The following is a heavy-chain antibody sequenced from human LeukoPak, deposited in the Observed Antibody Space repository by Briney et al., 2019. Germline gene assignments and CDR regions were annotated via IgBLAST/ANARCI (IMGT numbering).Heavy chain of an antibody. D-gene: IGHD3-3*01. Sequence: ASVKVSCKTSGYTFTSYGISWVRQAPGQGLEWMGWISAYNGNTNYAQKLQGRVTMTTDTSTSTAYMELRSLRSDDTAVYYCARDGFPGRPSYYDFWSGYYTAIDYWGQGTLVTVSS. V-gene: IGHV1-18*01. CDR2: ISAYNGNT. CDR3: ARDGFPGRPSYYDFWSGYYTAIDY. J-gene: IGHJ4*02. CDR1: GYTFTSYG.